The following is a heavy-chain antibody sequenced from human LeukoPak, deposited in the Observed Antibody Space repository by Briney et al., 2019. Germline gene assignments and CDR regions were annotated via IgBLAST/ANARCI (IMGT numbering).Heavy chain of an antibody. D-gene: IGHD6-13*01. CDR2: IYYSGST. CDR1: GGSISSYY. CDR3: ARGVWAAACTRYYYYYMDV. V-gene: IGHV4-59*01. Sequence: PSETLSLTCTVSGGSISSYYWSWIRQPPGKGLEWIGYIYYSGSTNYNPSLKSRVTISVDTSKNQFSLKLSSVTAADTAVYYCARGVWAAACTRYYYYYMDVWGKGTTVTVSS. J-gene: IGHJ6*03.